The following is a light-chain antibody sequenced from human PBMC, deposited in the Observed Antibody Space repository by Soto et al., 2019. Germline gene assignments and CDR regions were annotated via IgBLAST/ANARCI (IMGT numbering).Light chain of an antibody. J-gene: IGLJ1*01. Sequence: QSALTQPPGVSAAPGQIVTICCSGSSANIGYSFVSWYQRLPGTAPKLLSYDNDRRPPGISDRCSGSKSGTSATLDIGGLKTGEEGDYYCGTWDTSLSGYVFGPGTKVTV. CDR2: DND. CDR3: GTWDTSLSGYV. CDR1: SANIGYSF. V-gene: IGLV1-51*01.